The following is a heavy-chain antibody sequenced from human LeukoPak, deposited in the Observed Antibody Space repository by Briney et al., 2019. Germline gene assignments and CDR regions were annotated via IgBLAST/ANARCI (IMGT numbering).Heavy chain of an antibody. V-gene: IGHV1-2*02. CDR3: ARGWVTERYYYDSSGYTKDFGAFDI. Sequence: GASVKVSCKASGYTFTGYYMHWVRQAPGQGLEWMGWINPNSGGTNYAQKFQGRVTMTRDTSISTAYMELSRLRSEDTAVYYCARGWVTERYYYDSSGYTKDFGAFDIWGQGTMVTVSS. CDR2: INPNSGGT. J-gene: IGHJ3*02. CDR1: GYTFTGYY. D-gene: IGHD3-22*01.